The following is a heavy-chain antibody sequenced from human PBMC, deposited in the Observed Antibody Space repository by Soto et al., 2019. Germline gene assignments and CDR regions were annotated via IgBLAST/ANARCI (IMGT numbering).Heavy chain of an antibody. Sequence: EVQLVESGGGLVKPGGSLRLSCAASGFTFSNAWMNWVRQAPGKGLEWVGRIKSKTDGGTTDYAAPVKGRFTISRDDSKTTLYLKMTSLKTEDTAVYYCPPRPDYYYYGMAVGGQGTPVTFSS. V-gene: IGHV3-15*07. J-gene: IGHJ6*02. CDR2: IKSKTDGGTT. CDR1: GFTFSNAW. CDR3: PPRPDYYYYGMAV.